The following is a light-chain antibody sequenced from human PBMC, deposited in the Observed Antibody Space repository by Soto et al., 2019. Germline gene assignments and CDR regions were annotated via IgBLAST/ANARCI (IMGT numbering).Light chain of an antibody. CDR1: SSDIGGHNY. J-gene: IGLJ2*01. CDR3: SSYTSGSTLEV. V-gene: IGLV2-14*01. Sequence: QSVLTQPASVSGSPGQSITISCTGTSSDIGGHNYVSWYQQYSGKAPKLMIYDVNSRPSGVSNRFSGSKSGNTASLTISGLQAEDEAYYYCSSYTSGSTLEVFGGVTKLTVL. CDR2: DVN.